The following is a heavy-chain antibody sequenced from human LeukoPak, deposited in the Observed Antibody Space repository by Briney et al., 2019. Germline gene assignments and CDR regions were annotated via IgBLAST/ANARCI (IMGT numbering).Heavy chain of an antibody. Sequence: PGRSLRLSCAASGFTFSSYGMHWVRQAPGKGLEWVAVIWYDGSNKYYADSVKGRFTISRDNSKNTLDLQMNSLRAEDTAVYYCARDRSYDFWNGYSTPDYWGQGTLVTVSS. D-gene: IGHD3-3*01. CDR1: GFTFSSYG. CDR2: IWYDGSNK. J-gene: IGHJ4*02. V-gene: IGHV3-33*01. CDR3: ARDRSYDFWNGYSTPDY.